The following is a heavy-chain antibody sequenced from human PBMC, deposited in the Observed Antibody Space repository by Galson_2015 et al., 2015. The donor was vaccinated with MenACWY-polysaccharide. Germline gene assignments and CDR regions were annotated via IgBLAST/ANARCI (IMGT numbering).Heavy chain of an antibody. CDR3: ARELGLYCSSTGCSGYMDV. CDR2: INPNSGGT. V-gene: IGHV1-2*04. J-gene: IGHJ6*03. Sequence: QGLEWMGWINPNSGGTNYAQKFQGWVTMTRDTSISTAYMELSRLRSDDTAVYYCARELGLYCSSTGCSGYMDVWGKGTTVTVSS. D-gene: IGHD2-2*01.